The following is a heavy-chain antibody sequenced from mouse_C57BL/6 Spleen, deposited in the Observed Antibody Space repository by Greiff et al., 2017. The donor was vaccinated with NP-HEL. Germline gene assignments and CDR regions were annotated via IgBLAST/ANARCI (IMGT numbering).Heavy chain of an antibody. D-gene: IGHD1-1*01. CDR1: GFTFSSYG. CDR3: ARQHYYGSSYGYFDV. J-gene: IGHJ1*03. V-gene: IGHV5-6*01. CDR2: ISSGGSYT. Sequence: EVQLVESGGDLVKPGGSLKLSCAASGFTFSSYGMSWVRQTPDKRLEWVATISSGGSYTYYPDSVKGRFTISRDNAKNTLYLQMSSLKSEDTAMYYCARQHYYGSSYGYFDVWGTGTTVTVSS.